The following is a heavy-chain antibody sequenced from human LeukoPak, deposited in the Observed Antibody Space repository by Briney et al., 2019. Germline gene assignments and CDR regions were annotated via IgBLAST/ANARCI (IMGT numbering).Heavy chain of an antibody. CDR1: GFTFSTYD. V-gene: IGHV3-21*01. J-gene: IGHJ6*02. CDR3: ARDRAALARMGGMDV. Sequence: KPGGSLRLSCAASGFTFSTYDMNWVRQAPGKGLEWVAYISRSSSHIYYADSMKGRLTISRDSARSSVYLQMDSLRDEDTAIYYCARDRAALARMGGMDVWGQGTTVTVFS. D-gene: IGHD5-12*01. CDR2: ISRSSSHI.